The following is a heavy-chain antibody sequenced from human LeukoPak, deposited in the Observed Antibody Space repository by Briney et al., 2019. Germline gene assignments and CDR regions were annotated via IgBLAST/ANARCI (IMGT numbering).Heavy chain of an antibody. CDR3: ARDNLVEMATINAFDI. CDR1: GFTFSSYS. CDR2: ISSSSSYI. J-gene: IGHJ3*02. D-gene: IGHD5-24*01. V-gene: IGHV3-21*01. Sequence: GGSLRLSCAASGFTFSSYSMNWVRQAPGKGLEWVSSISSSSSYIYYADSLKGRFTISRHNAKKSVYLQMNSLRAEDTAVYYCARDNLVEMATINAFDIWGQGTMVTVSS.